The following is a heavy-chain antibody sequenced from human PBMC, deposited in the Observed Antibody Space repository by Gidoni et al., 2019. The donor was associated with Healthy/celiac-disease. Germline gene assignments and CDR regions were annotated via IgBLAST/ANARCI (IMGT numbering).Heavy chain of an antibody. CDR1: GYTFTGYY. V-gene: IGHV1-2*04. Sequence: QVQLVQSGAEVKKPGASVKVSCKASGYTFTGYYMHWVRQAPGQGLEWMGWINPNSGGTNYAQKFPGWVTMTRDTSISTAYMELSRLGSDDTAVYYCARASGIAAVNAFDIWGQGTMVTVSS. J-gene: IGHJ3*02. CDR3: ARASGIAAVNAFDI. D-gene: IGHD6-13*01. CDR2: INPNSGGT.